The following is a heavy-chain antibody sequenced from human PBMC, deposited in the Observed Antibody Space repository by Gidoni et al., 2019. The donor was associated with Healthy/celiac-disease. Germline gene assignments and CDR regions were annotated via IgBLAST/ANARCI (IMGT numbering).Heavy chain of an antibody. Sequence: QVQLVESGGGLFKPGGSLRLSCAASGFTFGDCYMSWIRQAPGKGLEWVSYNMSSGSNISYADSVKGRFPISRDKAKNSIELQMKRLRAEDKAVYYWAGDRGSGWSRAHRGPFDAFDIWGQGTMVTVSS. J-gene: IGHJ3*02. CDR2: NMSSGSNI. D-gene: IGHD6-19*01. CDR3: AGDRGSGWSRAHRGPFDAFDI. V-gene: IGHV3-11*01. CDR1: GFTFGDCY.